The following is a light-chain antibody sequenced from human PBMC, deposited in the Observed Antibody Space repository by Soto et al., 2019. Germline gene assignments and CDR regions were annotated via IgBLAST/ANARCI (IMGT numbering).Light chain of an antibody. CDR3: CSYASSTLEVL. Sequence: QSVLTQPASVSGSPGQSITISCTGISSVGDDSKSVSWYQQHPAKAPKLMICDLSRRPSGVSNRFSASKSGNTASLTISGLQAEDEADYYCCSYASSTLEVLFGGGTKLTVL. CDR1: SSVGDDSKS. V-gene: IGLV2-14*03. J-gene: IGLJ2*01. CDR2: DLS.